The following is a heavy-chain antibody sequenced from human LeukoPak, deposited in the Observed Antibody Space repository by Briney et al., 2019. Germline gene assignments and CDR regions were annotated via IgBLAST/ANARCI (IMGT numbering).Heavy chain of an antibody. CDR1: GFTFNNYA. CDR2: ISKSGDYT. D-gene: IGHD1/OR15-1a*01. CDR3: ARTRDVYYYYYMDV. V-gene: IGHV3-23*01. Sequence: GGSLRLSCAASGFTFNNYALSWVRQAPGKGLEWVAAISKSGDYTHYADSLKGRFTISRDNSKNTLYLQMDSLRAEDTALYYCARTRDVYYYYYMDVWGKGTTVTVSS. J-gene: IGHJ6*03.